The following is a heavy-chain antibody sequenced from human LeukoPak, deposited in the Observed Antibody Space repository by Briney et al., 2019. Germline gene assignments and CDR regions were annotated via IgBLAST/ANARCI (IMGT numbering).Heavy chain of an antibody. V-gene: IGHV3-53*01. CDR3: ARHPVRSSKTFDY. Sequence: PGGSLRLSCAASGFTVSSNYMSWVRQAPGKGLEWVSVIYSGGSTYYADSVKGRFTISRDNSKNTVDLQMNSLRVEDTAVYYCARHPVRSSKTFDYWGQGTLVTVSS. CDR2: IYSGGST. D-gene: IGHD6-6*01. J-gene: IGHJ4*02. CDR1: GFTVSSNY.